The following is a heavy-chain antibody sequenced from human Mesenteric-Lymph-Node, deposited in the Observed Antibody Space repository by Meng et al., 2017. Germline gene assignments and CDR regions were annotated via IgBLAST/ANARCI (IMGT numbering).Heavy chain of an antibody. CDR3: SSAHGDYSGGFDY. CDR2: IWYHRSKK. J-gene: IGHJ4*02. Sequence: GGSLRLSFAASGFIFSRYGMHWFRQAPGKGLEWVAVIWYHRSKKCYGDSVKGRFTISSDNSKNTQYLQMNSLGAEDTAVYYWSSAHGDYSGGFDYWGQGTLVTVSS. CDR1: GFIFSRYG. V-gene: IGHV3-33*01. D-gene: IGHD4-17*01.